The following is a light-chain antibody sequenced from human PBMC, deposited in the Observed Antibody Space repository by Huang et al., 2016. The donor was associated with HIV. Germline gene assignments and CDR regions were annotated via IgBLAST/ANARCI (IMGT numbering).Light chain of an antibody. CDR2: DAF. CDR3: QQRSTWIT. Sequence: DIVLTQSPDTLSFSPAQRASLFCSASHHVGSSLAWYQHKPGQAPRLLIYDAFNRATDIGDRFSGSGSGTDFTGTISSLKVEDFAFYYGQQRSTWITFDQGTRLE. J-gene: IGKJ5*01. CDR1: HHVGSS. V-gene: IGKV3-11*01.